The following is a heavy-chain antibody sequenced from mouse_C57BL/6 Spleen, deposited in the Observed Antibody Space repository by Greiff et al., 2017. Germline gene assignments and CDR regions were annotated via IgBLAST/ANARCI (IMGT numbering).Heavy chain of an antibody. CDR2: ISSGGSYT. CDR3: ANDDGRLFWFAY. D-gene: IGHD2-3*01. CDR1: GFTFSSYG. J-gene: IGHJ3*01. Sequence: EVQGVESGGDLVKPGGSLKLSCAASGFTFSSYGMSWVRQTPDKRLEWVATISSGGSYTYYPDSVKGRFTISRDNAKNTLYLQMSSLKSEDTAMYYCANDDGRLFWFAYWGQGTLVTVSA. V-gene: IGHV5-6*01.